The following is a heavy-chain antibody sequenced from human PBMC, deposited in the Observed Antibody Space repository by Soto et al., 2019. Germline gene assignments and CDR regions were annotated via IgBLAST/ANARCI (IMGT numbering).Heavy chain of an antibody. J-gene: IGHJ4*02. CDR2: LWYDGSRE. CDR1: GFSVSTHV. Sequence: QVQLVESGGGVVQPGRSLRLPCTASGFSVSTHVIHWVRQAPGKGLEWVAVLWYDGSREYYAESVKGRFTISRDNSKNTMYLQMNSLRAEDTAVYYCARVPRYDTWYFDYWGQGTLATVSS. V-gene: IGHV3-33*01. CDR3: ARVPRYDTWYFDY. D-gene: IGHD3-22*01.